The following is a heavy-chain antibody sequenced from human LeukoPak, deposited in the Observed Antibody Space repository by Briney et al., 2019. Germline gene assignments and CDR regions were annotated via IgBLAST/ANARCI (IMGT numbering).Heavy chain of an antibody. V-gene: IGHV4-38-2*02. CDR3: GRHDSTVTIIDY. D-gene: IGHD4-17*01. Sequence: SETLSLTCSVSGDSVNIDFYWGWLRQPPEKGLEWIGSIFNSGPRHYNPSLKSRLTISVDTSKNQFSLKLSSVTAADTAVYYCGRHDSTVTIIDYWGQGTLVTVSS. J-gene: IGHJ4*02. CDR1: GDSVNIDFY. CDR2: IFNSGPR.